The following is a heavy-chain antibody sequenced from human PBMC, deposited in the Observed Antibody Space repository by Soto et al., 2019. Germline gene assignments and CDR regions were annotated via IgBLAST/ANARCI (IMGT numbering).Heavy chain of an antibody. V-gene: IGHV3-33*01. CDR2: IWYDGSYK. CDR3: ARSIAVTATAWFDP. Sequence: QVQLVESGGGVVQPGRSLRLSCAASGFTFSGYGMHWVRQAPGKGLEWVAVIWYDGSYKYYADSLEGRFTISRDNSKNTVYLEMNSLRAEDTAVYYCARSIAVTATAWFDPWGQGTLVTVSS. D-gene: IGHD6-19*01. J-gene: IGHJ5*02. CDR1: GFTFSGYG.